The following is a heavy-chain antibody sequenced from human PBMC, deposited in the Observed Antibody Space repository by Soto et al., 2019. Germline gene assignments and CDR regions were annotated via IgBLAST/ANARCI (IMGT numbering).Heavy chain of an antibody. CDR2: IIPIFGTA. Sequence: ASVKVSCKASGGTFSSYAISWVRQAPGQGLEWMGGIIPIFGTANYAQKFQGRVTITADESTSTAYMELSSLRSEDTAVYYCARETAAAGTTGVVAFDIWGQGTMVTVSS. CDR1: GGTFSSYA. V-gene: IGHV1-69*13. CDR3: ARETAAAGTTGVVAFDI. J-gene: IGHJ3*02. D-gene: IGHD6-13*01.